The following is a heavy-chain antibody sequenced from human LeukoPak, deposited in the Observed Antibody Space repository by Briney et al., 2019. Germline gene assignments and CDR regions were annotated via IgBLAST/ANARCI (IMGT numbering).Heavy chain of an antibody. D-gene: IGHD3-22*01. CDR1: GGSISSYY. CDR3: ARDRDSGGWFDP. J-gene: IGHJ5*02. V-gene: IGHV4-59*01. CDR2: IYYSGST. Sequence: SETLSLTCTVSGGSISSYYWSWIRQPPGKGLEWIGYIYYSGSTNYNPSLKSRVTMSVDTSKNQFSLKLSSVTAADTAVYYCARDRDSGGWFDPWGQGTLVTVSS.